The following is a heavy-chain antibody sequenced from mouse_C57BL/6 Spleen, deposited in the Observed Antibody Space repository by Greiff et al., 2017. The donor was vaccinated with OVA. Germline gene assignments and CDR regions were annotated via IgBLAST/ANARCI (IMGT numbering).Heavy chain of an antibody. V-gene: IGHV2-9*01. Sequence: VKLMESGPGLVAPSQSLSITCTVSGFSLTSYGVDWVRQPPGKGLEWLGVIWGGGSTNYNSALMSRLSISKDNSKSQVFLKMNSLQTDDTAMYYCAKRDYYGSSYEGAWFAYWGQGTLVTVSA. CDR2: IWGGGST. CDR3: AKRDYYGSSYEGAWFAY. CDR1: GFSLTSYG. J-gene: IGHJ3*01. D-gene: IGHD1-1*01.